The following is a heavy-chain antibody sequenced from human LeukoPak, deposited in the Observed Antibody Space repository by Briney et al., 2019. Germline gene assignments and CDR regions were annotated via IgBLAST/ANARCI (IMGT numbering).Heavy chain of an antibody. CDR2: IYPGDSDT. J-gene: IGHJ4*02. CDR1: GYSFTSYW. Sequence: GESLKISCKGSGYSFTSYWIGWVRQMPGKGLEWMGIIYPGDSDTRYSPSFQGQVTISADKSTSTAYLQWSSLKASDTAMYYCARQGRTYYYDSSGYGHFDYWGQGTLVTVSS. V-gene: IGHV5-51*01. D-gene: IGHD3-22*01. CDR3: ARQGRTYYYDSSGYGHFDY.